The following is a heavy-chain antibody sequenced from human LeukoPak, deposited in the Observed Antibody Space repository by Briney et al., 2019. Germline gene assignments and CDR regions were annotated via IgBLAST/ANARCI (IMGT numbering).Heavy chain of an antibody. J-gene: IGHJ4*02. CDR3: ARGVVIANDY. CDR2: LYGGATT. CDR1: GFSVSSSY. D-gene: IGHD2-21*01. Sequence: PGGSLRLSCAASGFSVSSSYMSWVRQAPGKGLEWVSVLYGGATTHYADSVKGRFTISRDNSKNTLCLQMNSLRVEDTAVYYCARGVVIANDYWGQGTLVTVSS. V-gene: IGHV3-53*01.